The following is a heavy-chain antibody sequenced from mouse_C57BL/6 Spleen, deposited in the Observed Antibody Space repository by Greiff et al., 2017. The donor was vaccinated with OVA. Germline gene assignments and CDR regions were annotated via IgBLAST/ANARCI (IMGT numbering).Heavy chain of an antibody. CDR3: AREGGYLFAY. D-gene: IGHD2-3*01. Sequence: QVQLKQPGAELVRPGSSVKLSCKASGYTFTSYWMDWVKQRPGQGLEWIGNIYPSDSETHYNQKFKDKATLTVDKSSSTAYMQLSSLTSEDSAVYYCAREGGYLFAYWGQGTLVTVSA. CDR1: GYTFTSYW. V-gene: IGHV1-61*01. J-gene: IGHJ3*01. CDR2: IYPSDSET.